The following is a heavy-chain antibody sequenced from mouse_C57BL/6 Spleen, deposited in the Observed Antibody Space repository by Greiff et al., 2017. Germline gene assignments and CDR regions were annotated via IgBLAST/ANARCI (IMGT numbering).Heavy chain of an antibody. D-gene: IGHD2-3*01. CDR2: INPNYGTT. V-gene: IGHV1-39*01. CDR1: GYSFTDYN. Sequence: EVKLVESGPELVKPGASVKISCKASGYSFTDYNMNWVKQSNGKSLEWIGVINPNYGTTSYNQKFKGKATLTVDKSSSTAYMQLISLTSEDSAVYYCARSPHYDGYLDYWGQGTTLTVSS. CDR3: ARSPHYDGYLDY. J-gene: IGHJ2*01.